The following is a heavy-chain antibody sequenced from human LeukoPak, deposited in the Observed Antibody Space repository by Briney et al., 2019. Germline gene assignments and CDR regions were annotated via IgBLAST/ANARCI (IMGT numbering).Heavy chain of an antibody. CDR2: INPNSGGT. D-gene: IGHD3-9*01. CDR1: GYTFTGYY. V-gene: IGHV1-2*06. Sequence: VASVKVSCKASGYTFTGYYMHWVRQAPGQGLEWMGRINPNSGGTNYAQKFQGRVTMTRDTSISTAYMELSRLRSDDTAVYYCARFRYYDILTGFDYWGQGTLVTVSS. J-gene: IGHJ4*02. CDR3: ARFRYYDILTGFDY.